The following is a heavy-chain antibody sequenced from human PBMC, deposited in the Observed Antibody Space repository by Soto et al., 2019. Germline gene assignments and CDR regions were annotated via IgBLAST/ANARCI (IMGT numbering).Heavy chain of an antibody. J-gene: IGHJ4*02. Sequence: ESVGGVVQPGRSLRLSCAASGFTFSSYGMHWVRQAPGKGLEWVAVIWYDGSNKYYADSVKGRFTISRDNSKNTLYLQMNSLRAEDTAVYYCARDQVDTAMAYYFDYWGQGTLVTVSS. V-gene: IGHV3-33*01. CDR1: GFTFSSYG. CDR3: ARDQVDTAMAYYFDY. D-gene: IGHD5-18*01. CDR2: IWYDGSNK.